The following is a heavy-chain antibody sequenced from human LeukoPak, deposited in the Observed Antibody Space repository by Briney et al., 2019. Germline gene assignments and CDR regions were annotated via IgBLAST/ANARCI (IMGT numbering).Heavy chain of an antibody. D-gene: IGHD2-21*01. J-gene: IGHJ4*02. CDR1: GFTFSSYG. CDR2: IRYDGTNK. V-gene: IGHV3-30*02. Sequence: PGGSPRLPCAASGFTFSSYGMHWVRQAPGKGLEWVAFIRYDGTNKYYADSVKGRFTISRDNSKNTLYLQMNSLRAEDTALYYCANVLGGGDSYSFDYWGQGTLVTVSS. CDR3: ANVLGGGDSYSFDY.